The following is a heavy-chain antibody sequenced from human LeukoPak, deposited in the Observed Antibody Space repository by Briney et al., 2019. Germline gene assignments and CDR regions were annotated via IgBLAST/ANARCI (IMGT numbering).Heavy chain of an antibody. Sequence: TSETLSLTCAVYGGSFSGYYWSWIRQPPGKGLEWIGEINHSGSTNYNPSLKSRVTISVDTPKNQFSLKLSSVTAADTAVYYCAREVLWFGDPRCWFDPWGQGTLVTVSS. J-gene: IGHJ5*02. CDR2: INHSGST. CDR3: AREVLWFGDPRCWFDP. V-gene: IGHV4-34*01. D-gene: IGHD3-10*01. CDR1: GGSFSGYY.